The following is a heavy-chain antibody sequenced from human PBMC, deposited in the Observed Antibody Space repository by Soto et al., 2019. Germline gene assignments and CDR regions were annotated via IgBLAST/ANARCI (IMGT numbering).Heavy chain of an antibody. V-gene: IGHV3-49*04. J-gene: IGHJ4*02. CDR1: GFTFGDYF. Sequence: GGSVRLSCTASGFTFGDYFMSWVRQAPGKGLEWVGFIRTKAYGGTTEYAASVKGRFIISRDDSKSIAYLQMNSLKTEDTAMYYCSRDFSTSSSYTSFDYWGQGTLVTVSS. D-gene: IGHD2-15*01. CDR2: IRTKAYGGTT. CDR3: SRDFSTSSSYTSFDY.